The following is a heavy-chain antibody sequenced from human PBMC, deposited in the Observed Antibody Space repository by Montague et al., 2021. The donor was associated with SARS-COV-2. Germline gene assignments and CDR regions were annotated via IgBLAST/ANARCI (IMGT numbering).Heavy chain of an antibody. CDR3: ASSDCEILTGRENYFDY. V-gene: IGHV4-34*01. J-gene: IGHJ4*02. CDR1: GGSFSGYY. D-gene: IGHD3-9*01. CDR2: INYSGST. Sequence: SETLSLTCAVYGGSFSGYYWTWIRQPPGKGLEWIGEINYSGSTNYNPSLKSSVTVSVDTSKNQFSLKLRSAIAADTAVYYFASSDCEILTGRENYFDYWGQGTLVTVSS.